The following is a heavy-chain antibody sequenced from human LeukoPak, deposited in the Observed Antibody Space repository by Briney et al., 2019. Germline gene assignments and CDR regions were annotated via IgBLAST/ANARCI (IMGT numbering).Heavy chain of an antibody. D-gene: IGHD4-17*01. CDR1: GFTFSSYG. CDR2: IWYDGSNK. J-gene: IGHJ4*02. CDR3: ARDPGYGDYGPPRY. Sequence: GGSLRLSCAASGFTFSSYGMHWVRQAPGKGLEWVAVIWYDGSNKYYADSVKGRFTISRDNSKNTLYLQMNSLRAEDTAVYYCARDPGYGDYGPPRYWGQGTLVTVSS. V-gene: IGHV3-33*01.